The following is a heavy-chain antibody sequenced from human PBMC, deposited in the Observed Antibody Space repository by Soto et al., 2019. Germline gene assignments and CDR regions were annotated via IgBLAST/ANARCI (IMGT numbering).Heavy chain of an antibody. CDR1: GFNFSDYY. CDR3: ASGYSGSYSAFDI. D-gene: IGHD1-26*01. Sequence: GGSLILSCAASGFNFSDYYMSWIRRAPGKGLEWVSYISSSGSTIYYADSVKGRFTISRDNAKNSLYLQMNSLRAEDTAVYYCASGYSGSYSAFDIWGQGTMVTVSS. V-gene: IGHV3-11*01. J-gene: IGHJ3*02. CDR2: ISSSGSTI.